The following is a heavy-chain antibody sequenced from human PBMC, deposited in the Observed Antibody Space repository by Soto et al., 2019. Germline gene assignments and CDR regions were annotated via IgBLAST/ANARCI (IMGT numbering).Heavy chain of an antibody. D-gene: IGHD6-19*01. J-gene: IGHJ4*02. CDR1: GYTFTGYY. CDR3: ARAPNSSGWYDY. CDR2: INPNSGGT. V-gene: IGHV1-2*04. Sequence: EASVKVSCKASGYTFTGYYMYWVRQAPGQGLEWMGWINPNSGGTNYAQKFQGWVTMTRDTSISTAYMELSRLRSDDTAVYYCARAPNSSGWYDYWGQGTLVTVSS.